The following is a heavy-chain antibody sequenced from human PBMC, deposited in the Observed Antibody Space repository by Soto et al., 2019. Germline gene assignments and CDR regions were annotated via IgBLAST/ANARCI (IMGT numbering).Heavy chain of an antibody. CDR1: GYTFTSYG. CDR3: ASGWFGEFVYQFDY. Sequence: QVQLVQSGAEVKKPGASVKVSCKPSGYTFTSYGITWVRQAPGQGLEWMGWISAYNGNTNYAQKFQGRVTMTTDTSTSTAYMELRSLVSDDTAVYYCASGWFGEFVYQFDYWGQGTLVTVSS. D-gene: IGHD3-10*01. V-gene: IGHV1-18*01. J-gene: IGHJ4*02. CDR2: ISAYNGNT.